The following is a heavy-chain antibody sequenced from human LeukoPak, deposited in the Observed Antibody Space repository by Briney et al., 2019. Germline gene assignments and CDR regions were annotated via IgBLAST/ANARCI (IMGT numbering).Heavy chain of an antibody. J-gene: IGHJ5*02. V-gene: IGHV4-34*01. CDR3: ARDYGGDLLDP. D-gene: IGHD3-10*01. CDR1: GGSFSGYY. Sequence: SETLSLTCAVYGGSFSGYYWSWIRQPPGKGLEWIGEINHSGSTNYNPSLKSRVTISVDTSKNQFSLKLSSVTAADTAVYNCARDYGGDLLDPWGQGTLVTVSS. CDR2: INHSGST.